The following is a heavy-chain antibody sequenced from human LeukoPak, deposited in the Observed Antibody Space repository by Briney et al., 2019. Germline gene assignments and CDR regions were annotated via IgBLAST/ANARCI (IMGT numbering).Heavy chain of an antibody. CDR2: ISSSGSTI. CDR3: AGGYYQNWFDP. J-gene: IGHJ5*02. CDR1: GFTFSSYE. D-gene: IGHD3-22*01. V-gene: IGHV3-48*03. Sequence: GGSLRLSCAASGFTFSSYEMNRVRQAPGKGLEWVSYISSSGSTIYYADSVKGRFTISRDNAKNSLYLQMNSLRAEDTAVYYRAGGYYQNWFDPWGQGTLVTVSS.